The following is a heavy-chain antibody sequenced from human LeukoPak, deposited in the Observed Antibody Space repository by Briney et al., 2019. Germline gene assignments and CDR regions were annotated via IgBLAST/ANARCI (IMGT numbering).Heavy chain of an antibody. CDR3: ARDWGVVVVAATGNWFDP. CDR2: ISSSSSYI. D-gene: IGHD2-15*01. CDR1: GFTFSSYS. Sequence: GGSLRLSCAASGFTFSSYSMNWVRQAPGKGLEWVSSISSSSSYIYYADSVKGRFAISRDNAKNSLYLQMNSLRAEDTAVYYCARDWGVVVVAATGNWFDPWGQGTLVTVSS. V-gene: IGHV3-21*04. J-gene: IGHJ5*02.